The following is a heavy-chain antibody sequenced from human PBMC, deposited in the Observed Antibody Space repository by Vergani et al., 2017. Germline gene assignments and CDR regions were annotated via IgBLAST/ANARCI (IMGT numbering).Heavy chain of an antibody. V-gene: IGHV4-39*07. CDR3: ARVPPLEQQLLPFDY. CDR2: IYYSGST. D-gene: IGHD6-13*01. J-gene: IGHJ4*02. Sequence: QLQLQESGPGLVKPSETLSLTCTVSGGSISSSSYYWGWLRQPPGKGLEWIGGIYYSGSTYYNLYLKSRVTISVDTSKNQFSLKLSSVTAADTAVYYCARVPPLEQQLLPFDYWGQGTLVTVSS. CDR1: GGSISSSSYY.